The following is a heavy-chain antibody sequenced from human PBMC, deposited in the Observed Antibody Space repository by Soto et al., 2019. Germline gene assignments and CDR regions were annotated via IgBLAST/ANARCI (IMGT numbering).Heavy chain of an antibody. V-gene: IGHV3-30-3*01. Sequence: GGSLRLSCAASGFTFSSYAMHWVRQAPGKGLELVAVISYDGSNKYYADSVKGRFTISRDNSKKTLYLQMNSLRAEDTAVYYCARGVEYSSSRSYYYYGMDVWGQGTTVTVSS. CDR2: ISYDGSNK. CDR3: ARGVEYSSSRSYYYYGMDV. CDR1: GFTFSSYA. J-gene: IGHJ6*02. D-gene: IGHD6-6*01.